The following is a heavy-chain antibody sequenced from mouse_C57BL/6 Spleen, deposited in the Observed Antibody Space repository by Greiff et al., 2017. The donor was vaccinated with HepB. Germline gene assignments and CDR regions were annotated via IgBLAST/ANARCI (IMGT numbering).Heavy chain of an antibody. D-gene: IGHD1-1*01. CDR3: ARGLDYYGSSYDYFDY. CDR1: GYTFTSYW. V-gene: IGHV1-64*01. J-gene: IGHJ2*01. Sequence: QVQLQQSGAELVKPGASVKLSCKASGYTFTSYWMHWVKQRPGQGLEWIGMIHPNSGSTNYNEKFKSKATLTVDKSSSTAYMQLSSLTSEDSAVYYCARGLDYYGSSYDYFDYWGQGTTLTVSS. CDR2: IHPNSGST.